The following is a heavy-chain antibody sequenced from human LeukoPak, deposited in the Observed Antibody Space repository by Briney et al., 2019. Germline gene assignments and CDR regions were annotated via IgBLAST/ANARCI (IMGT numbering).Heavy chain of an antibody. D-gene: IGHD4-11*01. CDR1: GGTFSSYA. V-gene: IGHV1-69*05. CDR2: IIPIFGTA. J-gene: IGHJ5*02. CDR3: ARDLWDDYRDNWFDP. Sequence: SVKVSCKASGGTFSSYAISWVRQAPGPGLEWMGRIIPIFGTANYAQQFQGRVTTTTDESTSTAYMELSSLRSEDTAVYYCARDLWDDYRDNWFDPWGQGTLVTVSS.